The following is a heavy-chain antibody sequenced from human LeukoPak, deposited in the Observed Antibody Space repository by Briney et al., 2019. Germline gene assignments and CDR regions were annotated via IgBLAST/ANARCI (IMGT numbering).Heavy chain of an antibody. J-gene: IGHJ3*01. CDR2: IYPGDSGP. V-gene: IGHV5-51*01. Sequence: GESLKISCKVSGYSFTIYCIGWVRQMPGKRVEWRGIIYPGDSGPTYSPPFQGQVTISVDKSINTAYLQWSSLQASDTAMYYCGMSGDRVPLQDDVFDVWGQGTMVTVST. CDR1: GYSFTIYC. CDR3: GMSGDRVPLQDDVFDV. D-gene: IGHD1-26*01.